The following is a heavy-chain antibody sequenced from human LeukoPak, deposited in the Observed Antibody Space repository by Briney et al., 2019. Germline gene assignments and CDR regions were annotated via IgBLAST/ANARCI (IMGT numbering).Heavy chain of an antibody. D-gene: IGHD1-1*01. CDR1: GFTFSTYA. CDR3: AKGHDTRTATLDY. Sequence: GGSLRLSCAASGFTFSTYAMNWVRQAPGKGLEWVSAISGTDESTYYADSVKGRFTISRDNSKNTLYLQMNSLRAEDTAVYYCAKGHDTRTATLDYWGQGTLVTVSS. CDR2: ISGTDEST. J-gene: IGHJ4*02. V-gene: IGHV3-23*01.